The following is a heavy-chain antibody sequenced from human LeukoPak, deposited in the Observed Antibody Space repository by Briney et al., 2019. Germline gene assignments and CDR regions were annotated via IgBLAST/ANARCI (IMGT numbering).Heavy chain of an antibody. V-gene: IGHV3-33*06. Sequence: GGSLRLSCAASGFTFSSYGMHWVRQAPRKGLEWVAVIWYDGSNKYYADSVKGRFTISRDNSKNTLYLQMNSLRAEDTAVYYCAKGSEYSSSVFDYWGQGTLVTVSS. J-gene: IGHJ4*02. CDR1: GFTFSSYG. CDR3: AKGSEYSSSVFDY. CDR2: IWYDGSNK. D-gene: IGHD6-6*01.